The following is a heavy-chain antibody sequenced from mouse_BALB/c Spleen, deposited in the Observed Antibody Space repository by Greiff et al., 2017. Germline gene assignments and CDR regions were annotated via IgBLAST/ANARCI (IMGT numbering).Heavy chain of an antibody. CDR3: ARSEGTWFAY. V-gene: IGHV1-39*01. J-gene: IGHJ3*01. D-gene: IGHD3-3*01. Sequence: EVQLQQTGPELVKPGASVKISCKASGYSFTDYIMLWVKQSHGKSLEWIGNINPYYGSTSYNLKFKGKATLTVDKSSSTAYMQLNSLTSEDSAVYYCARSEGTWFAYWGQGTLVTGSA. CDR2: INPYYGST. CDR1: GYSFTDYI.